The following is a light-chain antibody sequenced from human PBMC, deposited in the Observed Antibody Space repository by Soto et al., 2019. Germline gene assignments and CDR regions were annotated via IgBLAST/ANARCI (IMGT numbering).Light chain of an antibody. Sequence: QSVLTQPPSVSGAPGQRVTISCTGSTSNIGAGYDVHWYQQLPGTAPKLLIYGTNNRPSGVPDRFSGSKSVTSASLAMTGLQAEDEGDYYCHSYDSSLSGTEVFGGGTKLTVL. J-gene: IGLJ2*01. CDR1: TSNIGAGYD. CDR2: GTN. V-gene: IGLV1-40*01. CDR3: HSYDSSLSGTEV.